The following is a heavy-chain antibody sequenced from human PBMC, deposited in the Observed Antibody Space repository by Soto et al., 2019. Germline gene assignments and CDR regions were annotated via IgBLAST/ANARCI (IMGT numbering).Heavy chain of an antibody. Sequence: SVKVSCKASGFTFPSSAVQWVRQARGQRLEWIGWIVVGSGNTNSAQKIQERVTFTRDMSTSTVYMELSSLKFEDTAVYYCAADDMTTFIWGQGTLVTVSS. CDR3: AADDMTTFI. J-gene: IGHJ4*02. CDR2: IVVGSGNT. CDR1: GFTFPSSA. V-gene: IGHV1-58*01. D-gene: IGHD1-1*01.